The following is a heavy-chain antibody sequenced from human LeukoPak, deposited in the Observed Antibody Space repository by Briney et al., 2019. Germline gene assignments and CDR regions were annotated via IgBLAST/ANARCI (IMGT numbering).Heavy chain of an antibody. CDR3: TRGGPHGDFDY. CDR1: GFTFSSYW. Sequence: PGGSLRLSCAASGFTFSSYWMHWVRQAPGKGLVWVSRIDSDGSNTIYADSVKGRFTISRDNAKNTLYLQMNSLRAEDKAVYYCTRGGPHGDFDYWGQGTLVTVSS. J-gene: IGHJ4*02. D-gene: IGHD4-17*01. V-gene: IGHV3-74*01. CDR2: IDSDGSNT.